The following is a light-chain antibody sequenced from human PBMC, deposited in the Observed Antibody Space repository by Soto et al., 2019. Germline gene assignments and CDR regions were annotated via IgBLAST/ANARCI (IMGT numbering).Light chain of an antibody. J-gene: IGKJ2*01. V-gene: IGKV2-28*01. CDR1: RSLLHSNGYNY. Sequence: DIVMTQSPLSLPVTPGEPASISCRSSRSLLHSNGYNYLDWYLQKPGQSPQLLIYLGSSRASGVPDRFSGSGSGTDFTLKISRVEAENVGVYYCMHGQHRNTVGQGTKVDSK. CDR2: LGS. CDR3: MHGQHRNT.